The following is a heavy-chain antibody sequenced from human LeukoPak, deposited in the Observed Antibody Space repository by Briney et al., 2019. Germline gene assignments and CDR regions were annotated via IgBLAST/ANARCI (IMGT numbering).Heavy chain of an antibody. CDR1: GFTFSSYW. D-gene: IGHD3-9*01. CDR2: IKQDGSEK. Sequence: QPGGSLRLSCTASGFTFSSYWMSWVRQAPGKGLEWVANIKQDGSEKYYVDSVKGRFTISRDNAKNSLYLQMNSLRAEDTAVYYCARDPDILTGYYLYYYYMDVWGKGTTVTVSS. V-gene: IGHV3-7*01. CDR3: ARDPDILTGYYLYYYYMDV. J-gene: IGHJ6*03.